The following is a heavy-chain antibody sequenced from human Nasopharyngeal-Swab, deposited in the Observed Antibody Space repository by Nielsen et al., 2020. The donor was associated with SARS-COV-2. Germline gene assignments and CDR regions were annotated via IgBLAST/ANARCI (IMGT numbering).Heavy chain of an antibody. CDR3: GGREGGRDGYNH. D-gene: IGHD5-24*01. V-gene: IGHV3-11*01. CDR1: GFTFSDYY. J-gene: IGHJ5*02. CDR2: ISSSGSTI. Sequence: GESLKISRAASGFTFSDYYMSWIRQAPGKGLEWVSYISSSGSTIYYADSVKGQFPISRDNAKNSLYLQMNSLRAEDTAVYYWGGREGGRDGYNHWGQGTLVTVSS.